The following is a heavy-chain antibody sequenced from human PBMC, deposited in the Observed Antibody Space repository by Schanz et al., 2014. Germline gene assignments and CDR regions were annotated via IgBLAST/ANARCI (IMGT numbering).Heavy chain of an antibody. CDR3: ARDPNSVNEIDY. D-gene: IGHD5-12*01. CDR2: IKTKDEGEVP. V-gene: IGHV3-15*01. CDR1: GFTFSKAW. Sequence: EVQLVESGGGLVEPGGSLGLSCAASGFTFSKAWMSWVRQAPGKGLEYIGRIKTKDEGEVPEYSAPAKGRFTLSRDNAKKTMDLQMNSLRVEDTAVYYCARDPNSVNEIDYWGQGTLVTVSS. J-gene: IGHJ4*02.